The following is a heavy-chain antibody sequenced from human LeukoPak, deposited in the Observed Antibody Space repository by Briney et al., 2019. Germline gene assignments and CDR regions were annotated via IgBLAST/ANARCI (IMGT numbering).Heavy chain of an antibody. CDR3: ARDRGYTMIVVAPI. V-gene: IGHV3-48*03. Sequence: PGGSLRLSCAASGFTFSSYEMNWVRQAPGKGLEWVSYISSSGSTIYYADSVKGRFTISRDNAKNSLYLQMNSLRAEDTAVYYCARDRGYTMIVVAPIWGQGTMVTVSS. CDR2: ISSSGSTI. D-gene: IGHD3-22*01. J-gene: IGHJ3*02. CDR1: GFTFSSYE.